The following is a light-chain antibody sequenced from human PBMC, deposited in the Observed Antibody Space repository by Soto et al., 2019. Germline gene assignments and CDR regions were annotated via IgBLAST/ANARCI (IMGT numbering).Light chain of an antibody. CDR1: QSVLYNSNNKNY. J-gene: IGKJ2*01. V-gene: IGKV4-1*01. CDR3: QQYESTPPT. Sequence: DIVMTQSPDSLAVSLGERATINCKSSQSVLYNSNNKNYLAWYQQRPGQPPKLLIYWASTRESGVPDRFSGSGYGTDFALTITSLQAEDVAVYYCQQYESTPPTFGQGTKLEIK. CDR2: WAS.